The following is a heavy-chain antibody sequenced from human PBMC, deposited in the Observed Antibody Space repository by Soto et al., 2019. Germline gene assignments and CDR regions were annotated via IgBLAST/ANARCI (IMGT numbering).Heavy chain of an antibody. CDR3: ARVDTLYYYFAMDV. CDR1: GFTFSRFW. CDR2: IKQDGSEK. D-gene: IGHD5-18*01. Sequence: GGSLRLSCAVSGFTFSRFWMSWVRQAPGKGLEWVANIKQDGSEKYYMDSVKGRFTISRDNAKNSLYLQMNSLRAEDTAVYYCARVDTLYYYFAMDVWGQGTTVTVSS. J-gene: IGHJ6*02. V-gene: IGHV3-7*05.